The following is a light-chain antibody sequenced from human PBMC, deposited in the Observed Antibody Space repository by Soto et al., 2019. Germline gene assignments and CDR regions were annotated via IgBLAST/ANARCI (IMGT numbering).Light chain of an antibody. V-gene: IGKV1-39*01. CDR3: QQGRSIPYT. J-gene: IGKJ2*01. CDR1: QTISTC. CDR2: AAS. Sequence: DIQMTQSPSSLSASVGDRVTITCRASQTISTCLKWCQQEPGKAPNLLIYAASSLQSGVPSSSNSSGSGTEFTLDISSPPPEDFADYYCQQGRSIPYTVGEGTNPE.